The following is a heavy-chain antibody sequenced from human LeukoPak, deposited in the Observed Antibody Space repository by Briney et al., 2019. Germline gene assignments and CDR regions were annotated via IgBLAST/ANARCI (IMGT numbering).Heavy chain of an antibody. D-gene: IGHD3-10*01. Sequence: SETLSLTCTVSGGSISSYYWSWIRQPAAKGLEWIGRIYTTGSTNYNPSLKSRVTMSVDTSKNQFSLKLTSVTAADTAVYYCAREGAEVRGVLVKYYFDYWGQGALVTVSS. CDR3: AREGAEVRGVLVKYYFDY. V-gene: IGHV4-4*07. J-gene: IGHJ4*02. CDR1: GGSISSYY. CDR2: IYTTGST.